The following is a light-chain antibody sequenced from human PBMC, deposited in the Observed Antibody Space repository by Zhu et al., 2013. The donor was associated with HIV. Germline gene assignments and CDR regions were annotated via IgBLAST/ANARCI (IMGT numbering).Light chain of an antibody. CDR2: NND. CDR3: QVWDSDSDHWV. Sequence: SYELTQPPSVSVAPGKTARITCGGNNIGSKSVQWYQQKPGQAPVQVIYNNDDRPSGIPERFSGSKSANTATLTITRVEAGDEADYYCQVWDSDSDHWVFGGGTKLTVL. CDR1: NIGSKS. J-gene: IGLJ3*02. V-gene: IGLV3-21*04.